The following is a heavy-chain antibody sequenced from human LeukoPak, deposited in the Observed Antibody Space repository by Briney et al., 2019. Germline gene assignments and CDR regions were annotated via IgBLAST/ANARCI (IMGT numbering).Heavy chain of an antibody. Sequence: ASVKVSCKASGYTFSDYYILWVRQAPGQGPEWMGWINPNSGGTNYAQKFQGRVTMTRDTSISTAYMELSRLRSDDTAVYYCARGKRSTMIVNWFDPWGQGTLVTVSS. CDR3: ARGKRSTMIVNWFDP. V-gene: IGHV1-2*02. D-gene: IGHD3-22*01. CDR1: GYTFSDYY. J-gene: IGHJ5*02. CDR2: INPNSGGT.